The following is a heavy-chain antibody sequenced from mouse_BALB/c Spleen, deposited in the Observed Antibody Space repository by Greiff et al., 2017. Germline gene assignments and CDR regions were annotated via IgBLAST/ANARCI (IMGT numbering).Heavy chain of an antibody. CDR1: GYSITSGYY. D-gene: IGHD2-14*01. J-gene: IGHJ2*01. CDR2: ISYDGSN. CDR3: AREGVRQDFDY. Sequence: DVQLQESGPGLVKPSQSLSLTCSVTGYSITSGYYWNWIRQFPGNKLEWMGYISYDGSNNYNPSLKNRISITRDTSKNQFFLKLNSVTTEDTATYYCAREGVRQDFDYWGQGTTLTVSS. V-gene: IGHV3-6*02.